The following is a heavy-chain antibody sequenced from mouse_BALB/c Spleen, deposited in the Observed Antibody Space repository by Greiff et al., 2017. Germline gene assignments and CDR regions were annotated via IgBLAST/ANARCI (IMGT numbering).Heavy chain of an antibody. J-gene: IGHJ2*01. CDR3: ARGYDSKDFDY. CDR2: IDPANGNT. V-gene: IGHV14-3*02. Sequence: EVKLQESGAELVKPGASVKLSCTASGFNIKDTYMHWVKQRPEQGLEWIGRIDPANGNTKYDPKFQGKATITADTSSNTAYLQLSSLTSEDTAVYYCARGYDSKDFDYWGQGTTLTVSS. D-gene: IGHD2-3*01. CDR1: GFNIKDTY.